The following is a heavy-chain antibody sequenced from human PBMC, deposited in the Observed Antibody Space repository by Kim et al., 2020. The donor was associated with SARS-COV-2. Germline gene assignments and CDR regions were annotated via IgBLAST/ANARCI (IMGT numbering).Heavy chain of an antibody. D-gene: IGHD5-12*01. J-gene: IGHJ5*02. V-gene: IGHV1-69*04. CDR3: ARDSGGYSGYDYWFDP. Sequence: KFQGRVTITADKSTSTAYMELSSLRSEDTAVYYCARDSGGYSGYDYWFDPWGQGTLVTVSS.